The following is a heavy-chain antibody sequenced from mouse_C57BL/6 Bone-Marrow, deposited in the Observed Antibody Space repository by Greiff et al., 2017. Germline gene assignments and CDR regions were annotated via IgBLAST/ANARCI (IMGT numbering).Heavy chain of an antibody. CDR3: VRGYGFYAMDY. CDR2: IRSKSNNYAT. V-gene: IGHV10-1*01. CDR1: GFSFNTYA. J-gene: IGHJ4*01. D-gene: IGHD1-1*01. Sequence: VQLKESGGGLVQPKGSLKLSCAASGFSFNTYAMNWVRQAPGKGLEWVARIRSKSNNYATYYADSVKDRFTISRDDSESMLYLQMNNLKTEDTAMYYCVRGYGFYAMDYWGQGTSVTVSS.